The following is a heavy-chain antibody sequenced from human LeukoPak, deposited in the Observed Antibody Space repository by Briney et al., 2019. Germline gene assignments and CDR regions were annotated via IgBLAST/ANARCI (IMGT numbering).Heavy chain of an antibody. CDR3: ARGGSYLSAFDI. J-gene: IGHJ3*02. V-gene: IGHV3-23*01. D-gene: IGHD1-26*01. CDR2: ITASGDNT. CDR1: GFTFSSYA. Sequence: SGGSLRLSCAASGFTFSSYAVSWVRQAPGKGLERVSGITASGDNTYYADSVKGRFNISRDNSMSTPYLQMNSLRAEDTAVYYCARGGSYLSAFDIWGQGTMVTVSS.